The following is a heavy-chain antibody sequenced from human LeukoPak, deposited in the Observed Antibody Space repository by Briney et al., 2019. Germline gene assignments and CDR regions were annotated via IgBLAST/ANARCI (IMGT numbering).Heavy chain of an antibody. CDR1: GGTFSSYA. J-gene: IGHJ3*02. V-gene: IGHV1-69*13. Sequence: SVKVSCKASGGTFSSYAISWVRQAPGQGLEWMGGIIPIFGTANYAQKFQGRVTITADESTSSAYMELSSLRSEDTAVYYCARDYSSGYYLADAFDIWGQGTMVTVSS. CDR2: IIPIFGTA. D-gene: IGHD3-22*01. CDR3: ARDYSSGYYLADAFDI.